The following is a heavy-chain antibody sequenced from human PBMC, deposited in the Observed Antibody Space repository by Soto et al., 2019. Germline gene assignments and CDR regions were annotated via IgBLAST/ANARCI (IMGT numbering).Heavy chain of an antibody. CDR2: MSFDGTTK. CDR3: AKTYSGYDNFDY. CDR1: GFTFSNFA. J-gene: IGHJ4*02. Sequence: GGSLRLSCAASGFTFSNFAMHWFRQAPGKGLEWVAVMSFDGTTKFYADSVKGRFTVSRDNSENTLYLQMNSLRAEDTAVYYCAKTYSGYDNFDYWGQGTLVTVSS. D-gene: IGHD5-12*01. V-gene: IGHV3-30-3*02.